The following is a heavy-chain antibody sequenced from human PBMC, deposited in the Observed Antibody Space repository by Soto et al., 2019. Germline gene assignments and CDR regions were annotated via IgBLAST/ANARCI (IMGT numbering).Heavy chain of an antibody. Sequence: DVQLVESGGVVVQPGGSLRLSCAASGFTFDDYTMHWVRQAPGKGLEWVSLISWDGGSTYYADSVKGRFTISRDNSKNSLYLQMNSLRTEDTALYYCAKHSSSSSYYGMDVWGQGTTVTVSS. CDR3: AKHSSSSSYYGMDV. D-gene: IGHD6-6*01. J-gene: IGHJ6*02. CDR1: GFTFDDYT. CDR2: ISWDGGST. V-gene: IGHV3-43*01.